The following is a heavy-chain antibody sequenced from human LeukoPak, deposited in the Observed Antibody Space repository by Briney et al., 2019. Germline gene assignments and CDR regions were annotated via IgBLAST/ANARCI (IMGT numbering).Heavy chain of an antibody. J-gene: IGHJ4*02. Sequence: GGSLRLSCAASGFTFSSYSMNWVRQAPGKGLEWVSYISSSSSTIYYADSVKGRFTISRDNAKNSLYLQMNSLRAEDTAVYYCARGSYSSGLYWGQGTLVTVSS. CDR2: ISSSSSTI. CDR1: GFTFSSYS. D-gene: IGHD3-22*01. CDR3: ARGSYSSGLY. V-gene: IGHV3-48*04.